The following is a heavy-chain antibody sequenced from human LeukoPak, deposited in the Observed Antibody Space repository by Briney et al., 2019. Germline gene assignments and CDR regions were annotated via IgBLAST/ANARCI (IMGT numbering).Heavy chain of an antibody. D-gene: IGHD5-24*01. CDR1: RFTFSSYG. CDR3: AKDLGMATGDYFDY. Sequence: GGSLRLSCAASRFTFSSYGMHWVRQAPGKGLEWVAVISYDGSNKYYADSVKGRFTISRDNSKNTLYLQMNSLRAEDTAVYYCAKDLGMATGDYFDYWGQGTLVTVSS. CDR2: ISYDGSNK. J-gene: IGHJ4*02. V-gene: IGHV3-30*18.